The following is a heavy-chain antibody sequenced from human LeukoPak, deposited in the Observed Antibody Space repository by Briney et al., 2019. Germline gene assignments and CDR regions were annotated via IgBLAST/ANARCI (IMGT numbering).Heavy chain of an antibody. CDR3: ARGRRITMIVPSPRDAFDI. CDR1: GGSISSYY. V-gene: IGHV4-4*07. J-gene: IGHJ3*02. CDR2: IYTSGST. Sequence: SETLSLTCTVSGGSISSYYWSWIRQPPGKGLEWIGRIYTSGSTNYNPSLKSRVTMSVDTSKNQFSLKLSSVTAADTAVYYCARGRRITMIVPSPRDAFDIWGQGTMVTVSS. D-gene: IGHD3-22*01.